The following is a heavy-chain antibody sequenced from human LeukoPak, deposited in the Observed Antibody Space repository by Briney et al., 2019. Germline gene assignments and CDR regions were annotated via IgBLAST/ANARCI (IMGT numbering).Heavy chain of an antibody. Sequence: ASVKVSCKASGYIFTGYYMHWVRQAPGQGLEWMGWINPNSGGTNYAQKFQGRVTMTRDTSISTAYMELSSLRSEDTAVYYCARDRGYSYGYLYWGQGTLVTVSS. D-gene: IGHD5-18*01. CDR2: INPNSGGT. CDR1: GYIFTGYY. CDR3: ARDRGYSYGYLY. V-gene: IGHV1-2*02. J-gene: IGHJ4*02.